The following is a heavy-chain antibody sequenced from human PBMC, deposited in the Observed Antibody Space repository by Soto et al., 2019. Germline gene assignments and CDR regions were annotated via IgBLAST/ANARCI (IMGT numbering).Heavy chain of an antibody. J-gene: IGHJ4*02. CDR1: GFTFSSYS. CDR3: ARGDSSGSWLFDY. Sequence: GGSLRLSCAASGFTFSSYSMSWLRQAPGKGLEWVSSISSSISYIYYADSVKGRFTISRDNAKNSLYLQMNSLRAEDTAVYYCARGDSSGSWLFDYWGQGTLVTVSS. CDR2: ISSSISYI. D-gene: IGHD6-19*01. V-gene: IGHV3-21*01.